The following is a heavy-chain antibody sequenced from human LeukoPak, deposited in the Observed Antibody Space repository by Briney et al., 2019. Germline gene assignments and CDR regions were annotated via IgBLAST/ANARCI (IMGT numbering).Heavy chain of an antibody. J-gene: IGHJ4*02. CDR2: ISAYNGNT. CDR3: ARFSYCSGGSCYSDFDY. Sequence: GASGKVSCKASGYTFTSYGISWVRQAPGQGLEWMGWISAYNGNTNYAQKLQGRVTMTTDTSTSTAYMELRSLRSDDTAVYYCARFSYCSGGSCYSDFDYWGQGTLVTVPS. CDR1: GYTFTSYG. D-gene: IGHD2-15*01. V-gene: IGHV1-18*01.